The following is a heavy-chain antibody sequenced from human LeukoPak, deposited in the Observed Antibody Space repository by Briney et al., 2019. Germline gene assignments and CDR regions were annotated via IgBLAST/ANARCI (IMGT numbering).Heavy chain of an antibody. J-gene: IGHJ1*01. CDR1: GFKFDDYG. Sequence: GGSLRLSCEASGFKFDDYGMSWVRQVPGQGLEWVSSISGSGDSTYYADSVKGRFTISRDNSKNTLYLQMNSLRAEDTAVYYCAKDGSRAWDIGFQHWGQGTLVTVSS. D-gene: IGHD2-15*01. V-gene: IGHV3-23*01. CDR2: ISGSGDST. CDR3: AKDGSRAWDIGFQH.